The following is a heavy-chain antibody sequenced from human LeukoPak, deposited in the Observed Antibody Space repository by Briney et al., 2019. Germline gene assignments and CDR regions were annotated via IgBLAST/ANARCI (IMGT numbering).Heavy chain of an antibody. J-gene: IGHJ4*02. Sequence: GGSLRLSCAAFGFTFSMYGIHWVRQAPGKGLEWVAVISHDETNKDYADTVKGRFTISRENSRNTVYLQMNSLRAEDTAVYYCASEMATKIEWGQGTLVTVSS. D-gene: IGHD5-24*01. CDR2: ISHDETNK. CDR1: GFTFSMYG. V-gene: IGHV3-30*03. CDR3: ASEMATKIE.